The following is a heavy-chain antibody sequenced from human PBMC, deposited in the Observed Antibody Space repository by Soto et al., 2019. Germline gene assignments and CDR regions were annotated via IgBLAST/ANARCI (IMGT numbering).Heavy chain of an antibody. J-gene: IGHJ4*02. D-gene: IGHD3-9*01. CDR2: IYRSGST. V-gene: IGHV4-4*02. CDR1: SGSISSSNW. CDR3: ATYYDILTGYTFDC. Sequence: SETLSLTCAVSSGSISSSNWWSWVRQPPGKGLEWIGEIYRSGSTNYNPSLKSRVTISVDKSKNQFSLKLSSVTAADTAVYYCATYYDILTGYTFDCWGQGTLVTVSS.